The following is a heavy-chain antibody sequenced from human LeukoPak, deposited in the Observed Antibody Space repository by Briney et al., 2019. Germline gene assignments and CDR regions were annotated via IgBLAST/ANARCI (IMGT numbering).Heavy chain of an antibody. V-gene: IGHV1-8*03. Sequence: ASVKVTCKASVYTFTSYDIDWVRQATAQGLEWMGWMNPNSGNTGYAQKFQGRVTITRNTSISTAYMELSSLRSEDTAVYYCARGYNDYVWGSPIDYWGQETLVTVSS. J-gene: IGHJ4*02. CDR2: MNPNSGNT. D-gene: IGHD3-16*01. CDR1: VYTFTSYD. CDR3: ARGYNDYVWGSPIDY.